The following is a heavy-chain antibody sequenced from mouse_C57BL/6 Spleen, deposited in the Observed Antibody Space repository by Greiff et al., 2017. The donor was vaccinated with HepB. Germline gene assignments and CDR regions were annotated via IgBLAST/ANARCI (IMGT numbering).Heavy chain of an antibody. CDR3: ARGADMVTTGYYAMDY. V-gene: IGHV1-82*01. CDR1: GYAFSSSW. CDR2: IYPGDGDT. D-gene: IGHD2-2*01. Sequence: VKLVESGPELVKPGASVKISCKASGYAFSSSWMNWVKQRPGKGLEWIGRIYPGDGDTNYNGKFKGKATLTADKSSSTAYMQLSSLTSEDSAVYFCARGADMVTTGYYAMDYWGQGTSVTVSS. J-gene: IGHJ4*01.